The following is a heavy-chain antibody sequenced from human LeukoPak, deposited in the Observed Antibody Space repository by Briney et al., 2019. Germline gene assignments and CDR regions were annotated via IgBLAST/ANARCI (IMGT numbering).Heavy chain of an antibody. J-gene: IGHJ4*02. CDR3: ATIELWKFEY. CDR1: GFTVRTNY. Sequence: GGSLRLSCAASGFTVRTNYMSWVRQAPGKGLEWVSIIDSGGITYYAASVWGRFTISRDTSKSTVYLQMNTLRAEDSAIYYCATIELWKFEYWGQGTPVIVSS. D-gene: IGHD3-16*01. V-gene: IGHV3-66*01. CDR2: IDSGGIT.